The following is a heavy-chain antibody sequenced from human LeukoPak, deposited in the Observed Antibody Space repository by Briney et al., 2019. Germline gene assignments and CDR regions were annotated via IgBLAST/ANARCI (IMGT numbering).Heavy chain of an antibody. CDR3: ARGSTRADDY. D-gene: IGHD2/OR15-2a*01. CDR2: VYHSGTT. CDR1: GFTFSSY. J-gene: IGHJ4*02. Sequence: GSLRLSCAASGFTFSSYWSWIRQPPGKGLEWIGYVYHSGTTNYNPSLKSRVAISVDTSRNQFSLKLSSMTAADTAVYYCARGSTRADDYWGQGTLVTVSS. V-gene: IGHV4-59*01.